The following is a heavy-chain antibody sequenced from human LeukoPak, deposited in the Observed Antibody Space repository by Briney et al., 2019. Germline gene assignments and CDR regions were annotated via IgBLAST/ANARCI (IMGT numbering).Heavy chain of an antibody. CDR2: ISGSGGST. D-gene: IGHD2-21*01. Sequence: GGSLRLSCAPSGFTFSNYAMSWVRQAPGKGLEWVSAISGSGGSTYYADSVKGRFTISRDNSKNTLYLQMNSLRAEDTAVYYCAKVGRGDNDYWGQGTLVTVSS. V-gene: IGHV3-23*01. J-gene: IGHJ4*02. CDR1: GFTFSNYA. CDR3: AKVGRGDNDY.